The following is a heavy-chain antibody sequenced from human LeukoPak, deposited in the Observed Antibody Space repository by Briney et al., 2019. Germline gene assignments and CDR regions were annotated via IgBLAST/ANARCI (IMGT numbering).Heavy chain of an antibody. CDR2: ISGSGDRT. V-gene: IGHV3-23*01. CDR1: GFTFSSNA. J-gene: IGHJ4*02. CDR3: ARVVGSGWPYYFDY. D-gene: IGHD6-19*01. Sequence: GGSLRLSCAASGFTFSSNAMSWVRQAPGKGLEWVSGISGSGDRTHYADSVKGRFTISRDNTKSTLYLQMNSLRAGDTAIYYCARVVGSGWPYYFDYWGQGTLVTVSS.